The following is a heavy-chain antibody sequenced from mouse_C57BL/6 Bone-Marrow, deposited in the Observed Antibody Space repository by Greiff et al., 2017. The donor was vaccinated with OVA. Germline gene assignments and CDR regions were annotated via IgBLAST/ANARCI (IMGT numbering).Heavy chain of an antibody. V-gene: IGHV1-18*01. CDR2: INPNNGGT. Sequence: EVQLQQSGPELVKPGASVKIPCKASGYTFTDYNMDWVKQSHGKSLEWIGDINPNNGGTIYNQKFKGKATLTVDKSSSTAYMELRSLTSEDTAVYYCARRSYYGNYRSFAYWGQGTLVTVSA. D-gene: IGHD2-1*01. CDR1: GYTFTDYN. CDR3: ARRSYYGNYRSFAY. J-gene: IGHJ3*01.